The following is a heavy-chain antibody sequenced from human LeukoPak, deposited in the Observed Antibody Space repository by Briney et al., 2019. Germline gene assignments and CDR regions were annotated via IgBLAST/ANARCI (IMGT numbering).Heavy chain of an antibody. V-gene: IGHV3-23*01. Sequence: PGGSLRLSCAASGFTLSSYAMSWVRQAPGKGLEWVSAISGSGGSTYYADSVKGRFTISRDNSKNTLYLQMNSLGAEDTAVYYCAKDGMATISYYFDYWGQGTLVTVSS. CDR3: AKDGMATISYYFDY. CDR1: GFTLSSYA. J-gene: IGHJ4*02. D-gene: IGHD5-24*01. CDR2: ISGSGGST.